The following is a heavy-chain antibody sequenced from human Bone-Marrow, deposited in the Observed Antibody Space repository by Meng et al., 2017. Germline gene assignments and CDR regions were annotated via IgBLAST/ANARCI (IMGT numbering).Heavy chain of an antibody. Sequence: GQLQESGPGLVKPSETLSLTCTGSGGSTSSYYWSWIRQPAGKGLEWIGRIYTSGSTNYNPSLKSRVTMSVDTSKNQFSLKLSSVTAADTAVYYCARDSRTYYYDSSGYTFDYWGQGTLVTVSS. D-gene: IGHD3-22*01. CDR1: GGSTSSYY. V-gene: IGHV4-4*07. CDR2: IYTSGST. J-gene: IGHJ4*02. CDR3: ARDSRTYYYDSSGYTFDY.